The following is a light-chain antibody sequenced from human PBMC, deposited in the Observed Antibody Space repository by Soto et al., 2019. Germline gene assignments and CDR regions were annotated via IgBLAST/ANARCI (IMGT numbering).Light chain of an antibody. CDR3: SSFSVESPL. J-gene: IGLJ1*01. V-gene: IGLV2-14*01. CDR1: SSDIGGYNY. Sequence: QSVLTQPASISGSPGQSVTISCAGTSSDIGGYNYVSWYQHHPGTAPKLIIYDVSSRPSGVSHRFSASKSGNTASLTISGLQAEDEADYYCSSFSVESPLFGTGTKVTVL. CDR2: DVS.